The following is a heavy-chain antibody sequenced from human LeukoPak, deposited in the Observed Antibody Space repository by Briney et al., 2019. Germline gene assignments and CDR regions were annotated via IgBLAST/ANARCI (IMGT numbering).Heavy chain of an antibody. V-gene: IGHV4-34*01. D-gene: IGHD4-17*01. CDR2: INHSGST. CDR1: GGSFSGYY. J-gene: IGHJ5*02. CDR3: ARGGATVTTYWFDP. Sequence: SETLSLTCAVYGGSFSGYYWSWIRQPPGRGRGGIGEINHSGSTNYNPSLKSRVTISVDTSKNQFSLKLSSVTAADTAVYYCARGGATVTTYWFDPWGQGTLVTVSS.